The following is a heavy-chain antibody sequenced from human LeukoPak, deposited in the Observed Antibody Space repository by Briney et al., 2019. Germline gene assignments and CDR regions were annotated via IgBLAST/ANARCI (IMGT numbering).Heavy chain of an antibody. V-gene: IGHV4-30-2*02. J-gene: IGHJ4*02. CDR1: GGSISSGGYY. CDR3: ARWASQGSSSWYGDY. D-gene: IGHD6-13*01. CDR2: IYHSGST. Sequence: PSETLSLTCTVSGGSISSGGYYWSWIRQPPGKGLEWIGYIYHSGSTYYNPSLKSRVTISVDRSKNQFSLKLSSVTAADTAVYYCARWASQGSSSWYGDYWGQGTLVTVSS.